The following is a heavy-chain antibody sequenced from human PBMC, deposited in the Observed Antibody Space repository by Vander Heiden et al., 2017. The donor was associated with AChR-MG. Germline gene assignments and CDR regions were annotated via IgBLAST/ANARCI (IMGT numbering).Heavy chain of an antibody. D-gene: IGHD6-19*01. V-gene: IGHV4-4*07. CDR3: VRDLLGCFDY. Sequence: QVQLQESVPGLVKPSETLSLTCTVSGGSISSYYWSWIRQPAGKGLEWIGRIYTSGSTNYYPSLKSRVTMSVDTSKNQFSLQLSSVTAADTAGCYCVRDLLGCFDYWFQGRLVNVSS. CDR2: IYTSGST. CDR1: GGSISSYY. J-gene: IGHJ4*02.